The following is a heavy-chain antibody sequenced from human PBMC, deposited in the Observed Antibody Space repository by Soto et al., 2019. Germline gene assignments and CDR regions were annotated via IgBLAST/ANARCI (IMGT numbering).Heavy chain of an antibody. CDR3: ARSYGSGSYHYYYYGMDV. Sequence: QVQLVQSGAEVKKPGSSVKVSCKASGGTFSSYAISWVRQAPGQGLEWMGGIIPILGTANYAQKFQGRVTITADESTSTAYMELSSLRSEDTAVYYCARSYGSGSYHYYYYGMDVWGQGTTVTVSS. V-gene: IGHV1-69*11. CDR2: IIPILGTA. D-gene: IGHD3-10*01. CDR1: GGTFSSYA. J-gene: IGHJ6*02.